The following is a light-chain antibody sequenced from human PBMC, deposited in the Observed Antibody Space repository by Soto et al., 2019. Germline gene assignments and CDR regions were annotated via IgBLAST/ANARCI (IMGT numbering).Light chain of an antibody. CDR2: EAT. CDR1: NTDIGASEF. V-gene: IGLV2-23*01. Sequence: QSALTQPASVSGSPGQSVTISCSGTNTDIGASEFVSWYQQHPGKAPKLMIYEATKRPSGVSDRFSGSKSGNTASLTISGLQTEDEADYYCCSHAGSRTDVFGVGTKVTVL. J-gene: IGLJ1*01. CDR3: CSHAGSRTDV.